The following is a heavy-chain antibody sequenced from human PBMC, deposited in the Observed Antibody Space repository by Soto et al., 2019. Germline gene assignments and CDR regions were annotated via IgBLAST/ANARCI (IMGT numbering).Heavy chain of an antibody. Sequence: PSETLSLTCAVSGGSISSGGYSCNWIRQPPGKGLEWIGDINHSGSTNYNPSLKSRVTISVDTSKNQVVLTMTNMDPVDTATYYCAHYARPSSPYYGSETTTAGYWGQGTLVTVSS. D-gene: IGHD3-10*01. J-gene: IGHJ4*02. CDR3: AHYARPSSPYYGSETTTAGY. CDR1: GGSISSGGYS. CDR2: INHSGST. V-gene: IGHV4-30-2*02.